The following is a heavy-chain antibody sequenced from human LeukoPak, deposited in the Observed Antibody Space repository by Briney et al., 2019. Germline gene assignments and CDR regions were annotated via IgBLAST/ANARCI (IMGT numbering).Heavy chain of an antibody. J-gene: IGHJ5*02. CDR1: RGSISSYY. D-gene: IGHD3-22*01. V-gene: IGHV4-4*07. CDR3: ARQVGSFTMMP. CDR2: MDASGRS. Sequence: SETLSLTCTVSRGSISSYYWSWIRQPAGKRREWIGRMDASGRSNYNSSLKSRVTMSVDRSKNQFSLNLTSVTAADTAVYYCARQVGSFTMMPWGQGSLVTVSS.